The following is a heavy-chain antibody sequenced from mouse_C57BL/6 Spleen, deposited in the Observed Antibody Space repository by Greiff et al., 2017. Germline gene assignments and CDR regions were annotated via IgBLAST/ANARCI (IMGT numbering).Heavy chain of an antibody. J-gene: IGHJ4*01. V-gene: IGHV1-75*01. CDR3: ARSSRDSSGYGFGYYAMDY. CDR2: IFPGSGST. D-gene: IGHD3-2*02. Sequence: QVQLKESGPELVKPGASVKISCKASGYTFTDYYINWVKQRPGQGLEWIGWIFPGSGSTYYNEKFKGKATLTVDKSSSTAYRVLSSLTSEDSAFYFCARSSRDSSGYGFGYYAMDYWGQGTSVTVSS. CDR1: GYTFTDYY.